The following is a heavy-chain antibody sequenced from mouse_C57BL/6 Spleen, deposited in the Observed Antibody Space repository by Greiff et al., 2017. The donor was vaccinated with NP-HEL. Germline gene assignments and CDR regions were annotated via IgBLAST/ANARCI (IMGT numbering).Heavy chain of an antibody. CDR3: ARGYDYASMDY. D-gene: IGHD2-4*01. CDR2: IDPSDSYT. CDR1: GYTFTSYW. J-gene: IGHJ4*01. V-gene: IGHV1-69*01. Sequence: QVQLQQPGAELVMPGASVKLSCKASGYTFTSYWMRWVKQRPGQGLEWIGEIDPSDSYTNYNQKFKGKSTLTVDKSSSTAYMQLSSLTSEDSAVYYCARGYDYASMDYWGQGTSVTVSS.